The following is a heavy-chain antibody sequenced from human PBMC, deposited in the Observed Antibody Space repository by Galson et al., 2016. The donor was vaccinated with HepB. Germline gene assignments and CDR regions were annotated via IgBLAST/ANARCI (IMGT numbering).Heavy chain of an antibody. J-gene: IGHJ6*02. CDR2: IYYSETT. Sequence: ETLSLTCAVSGGSISSSNWWSWVRQPPEKGLEWIGYIYYSETTNYNPSLKSRVTISVDTSKNQFSLKLSSVTAADTAVYYCARGGYSPMDVWGQGTTVTVSS. D-gene: IGHD2-15*01. V-gene: IGHV4-4*02. CDR3: ARGGYSPMDV. CDR1: GGSISSSNW.